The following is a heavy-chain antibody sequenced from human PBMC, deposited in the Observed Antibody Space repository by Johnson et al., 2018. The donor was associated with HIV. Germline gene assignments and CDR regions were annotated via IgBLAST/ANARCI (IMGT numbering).Heavy chain of an antibody. CDR1: GFTFSDYY. V-gene: IGHV3-11*04. J-gene: IGHJ3*02. Sequence: QVQLVESGGGLVKPGGSLGLSCAASGFTFSDYYMSSIRQPPGKGLEWVSYISSSGTAKYYADSVKGRFTISRDNAKNSLYLQMNSLRAEDTAVYYCAREMAWEDAFDIWGQGTMVTVSS. CDR2: ISSSGTAK. CDR3: AREMAWEDAFDI. D-gene: IGHD5-24*01.